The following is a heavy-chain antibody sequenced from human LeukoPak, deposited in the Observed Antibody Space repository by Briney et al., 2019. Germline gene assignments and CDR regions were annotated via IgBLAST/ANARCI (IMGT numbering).Heavy chain of an antibody. CDR1: GYTVTSYG. CDR3: ASRSGEQQLAIDY. CDR2: IIPILGIA. D-gene: IGHD6-13*01. J-gene: IGHJ4*02. V-gene: IGHV1-69*04. Sequence: ASVKVSCKASGYTVTSYGISWVRQAPGQGLEWMGRIIPILGIANYAQKFQGRVTITADKSTSTAYMELSSLRSEDTAVYYCASRSGEQQLAIDYWGQGTLVTVSS.